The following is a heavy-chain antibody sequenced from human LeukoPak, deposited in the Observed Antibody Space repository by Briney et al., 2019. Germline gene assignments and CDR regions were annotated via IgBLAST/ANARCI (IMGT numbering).Heavy chain of an antibody. Sequence: GGSLRLSCAASGFTFSDYYMSWIRQAPGKGLEWVSYISSGGSTIYYADFVKGRFTISRDNAKNSLFLQMNSLRADDTAVYYCAKDLGVYCSTPSCPADYWGQGTLVTVSS. V-gene: IGHV3-11*01. CDR3: AKDLGVYCSTPSCPADY. J-gene: IGHJ4*02. CDR2: ISSGGSTI. CDR1: GFTFSDYY. D-gene: IGHD2-2*01.